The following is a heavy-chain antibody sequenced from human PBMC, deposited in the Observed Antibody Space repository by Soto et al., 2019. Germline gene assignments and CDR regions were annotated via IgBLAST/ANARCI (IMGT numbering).Heavy chain of an antibody. Sequence: PGGSLRLSCAASGFSFSSYAMHWVRQAPGKGLEWVAVITYDGSDKEYADSMKGRFTISRDNAKDTLYLQMSSLRDEDTAVYYCARDRGYTYGFDFWGQGALVTVSS. CDR2: ITYDGSDK. D-gene: IGHD5-18*01. CDR3: ARDRGYTYGFDF. CDR1: GFSFSSYA. J-gene: IGHJ4*02. V-gene: IGHV3-30-3*01.